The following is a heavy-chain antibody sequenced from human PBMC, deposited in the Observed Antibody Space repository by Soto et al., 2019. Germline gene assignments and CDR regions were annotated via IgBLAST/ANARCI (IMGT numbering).Heavy chain of an antibody. CDR2: ISAYNGNT. J-gene: IGHJ4*02. Sequence: GASVKVSCKASGYTFTSYGISWVRQAPGQGLEWMGWISAYNGNTNYAQKLQGRVTMTTDTSTSTAYMELRSLRSDDTAVYYCARVPIDRGYDFPFDFWGQGTLVTVSS. CDR1: GYTFTSYG. CDR3: ARVPIDRGYDFPFDF. V-gene: IGHV1-18*01. D-gene: IGHD5-12*01.